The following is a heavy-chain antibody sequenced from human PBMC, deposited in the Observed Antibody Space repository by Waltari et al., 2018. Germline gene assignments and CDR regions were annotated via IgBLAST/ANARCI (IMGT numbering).Heavy chain of an antibody. D-gene: IGHD2-2*01. CDR2: FDPEDGET. CDR1: GYTLTELS. J-gene: IGHJ6*02. Sequence: QVQLVQSGAEVKKPGASVKVSCKVSGYTLTELSMHWVRQAPGKGLEWMGGFDPEDGETIYAQKCQGRVTMTEDTSTDAAYMELSSLRSEDTAVYYCATGTWWGSSTSSYYYYGMDVWGQGTTVTVSS. CDR3: ATGTWWGSSTSSYYYYGMDV. V-gene: IGHV1-24*01.